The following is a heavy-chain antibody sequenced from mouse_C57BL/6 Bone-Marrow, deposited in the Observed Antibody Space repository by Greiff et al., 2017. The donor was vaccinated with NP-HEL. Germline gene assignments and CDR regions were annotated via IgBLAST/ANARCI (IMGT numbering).Heavy chain of an antibody. CDR3: AGYPLFDY. D-gene: IGHD2-2*01. CDR1: GYTFTSYW. CDR2: IFPGSGST. V-gene: IGHV1-55*01. Sequence: QVQLKQPGAELVKPGASVKLSCKASGYTFTSYWITWVKQRPGQGLEWIGDIFPGSGSTNYNEKFKSKATLTVDTSSSPAYMQLSSLTSEDSAVYYCAGYPLFDYWGQGTTLTVSA. J-gene: IGHJ2*01.